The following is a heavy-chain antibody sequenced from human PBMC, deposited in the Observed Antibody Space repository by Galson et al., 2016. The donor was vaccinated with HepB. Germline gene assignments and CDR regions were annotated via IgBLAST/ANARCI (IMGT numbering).Heavy chain of an antibody. CDR2: IGGSARGA. Sequence: SLRLSCAATGFTFNNYAMHWVRQAPGKGLEWVSGIGGSARGAHYADSVKGRFTIPRDNSKNTLYFQMNSLRAGDTATYYCTKDQLIVIVPAAGNWVDPWGQGTLVTVPS. CDR1: GFTFNNYA. J-gene: IGHJ5*02. CDR3: TKDQLIVIVPAAGNWVDP. V-gene: IGHV3-23*01. D-gene: IGHD2-2*01.